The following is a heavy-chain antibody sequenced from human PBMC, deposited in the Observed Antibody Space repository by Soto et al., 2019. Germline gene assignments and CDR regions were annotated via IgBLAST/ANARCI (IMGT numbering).Heavy chain of an antibody. Sequence: PWGSLRLSCAASGFTFSSYWMHWFRQAPGKGLVWVSRINGDGSYTGYADSVKGRFTISRDNAKNTLYLQMNILRAEDTAVYFCARSLSTSPDYWGQGTLVTVSS. CDR2: INGDGSYT. CDR3: ARSLSTSPDY. CDR1: GFTFSSYW. V-gene: IGHV3-74*01. D-gene: IGHD2-2*01. J-gene: IGHJ4*02.